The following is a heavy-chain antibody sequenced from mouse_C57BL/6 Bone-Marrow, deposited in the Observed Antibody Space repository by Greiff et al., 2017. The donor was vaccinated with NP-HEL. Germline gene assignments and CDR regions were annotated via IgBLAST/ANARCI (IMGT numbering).Heavy chain of an antibody. CDR2: IYPGDGDT. CDR3: ARDAWFAY. Sequence: QVQLQPSGPELVKPGASVKISCKASGYAFSSSWMNWVKQRPGKGLEWIGRIYPGDGDTNYNGKFKGKATLTADKSSSTAYMQLSSLTSEDSAVYFCARDAWFAYWGQGTLVTVSA. V-gene: IGHV1-82*01. J-gene: IGHJ3*01. CDR1: GYAFSSSW.